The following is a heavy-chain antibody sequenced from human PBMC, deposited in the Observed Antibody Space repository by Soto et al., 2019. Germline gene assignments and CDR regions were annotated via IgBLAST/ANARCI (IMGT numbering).Heavy chain of an antibody. Sequence: SATLSLTCTGSGGSVSSGSHYWSWIRQPPGKGLEWIGNIYYSGSTKYNPSLKSRVTISVDRSRNHFSLNLRSVTTADTALYYCARGTSYDFWSGYVGFDPWGQGTLVTVSS. J-gene: IGHJ5*02. CDR3: ARGTSYDFWSGYVGFDP. V-gene: IGHV4-61*03. CDR2: IYYSGST. D-gene: IGHD3-3*01. CDR1: GGSVSSGSHY.